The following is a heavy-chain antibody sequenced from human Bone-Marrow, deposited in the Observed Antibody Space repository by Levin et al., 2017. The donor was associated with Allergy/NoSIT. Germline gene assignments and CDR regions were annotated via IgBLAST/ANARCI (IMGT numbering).Heavy chain of an antibody. D-gene: IGHD2-2*02. V-gene: IGHV3-23*01. CDR2: ISGSGGST. CDR1: GFTFSSYA. Sequence: GGSLRLSCAASGFTFSSYAMSWVRQAPGKGLEWVSAISGSGGSTYYADSVKGRFTISRDNSKNTLYLQMNSLRAEDTAVYYCANLCTSCYTSGTPRQPHFQHWGQGTLVTVSS. CDR3: ANLCTSCYTSGTPRQPHFQH. J-gene: IGHJ1*01.